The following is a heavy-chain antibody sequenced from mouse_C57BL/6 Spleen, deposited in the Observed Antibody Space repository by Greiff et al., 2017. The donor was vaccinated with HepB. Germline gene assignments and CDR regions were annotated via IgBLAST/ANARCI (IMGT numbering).Heavy chain of an antibody. V-gene: IGHV1-82*01. D-gene: IGHD2-4*01. J-gene: IGHJ3*01. CDR2: IYPGDGDT. Sequence: QVQLQQSGPELVKPGASVKISCKASGYAFSSSWMNWVKQRPGKGLEWIGRIYPGDGDTNYNGKFKGKATLTADKSSSTAYMQLSSLTSEDSAVYFCASYYDYDERFAYWGQGTLVTVSA. CDR3: ASYYDYDERFAY. CDR1: GYAFSSSW.